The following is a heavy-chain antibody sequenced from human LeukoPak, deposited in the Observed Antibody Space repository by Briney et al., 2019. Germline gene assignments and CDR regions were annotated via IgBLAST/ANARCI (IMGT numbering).Heavy chain of an antibody. J-gene: IGHJ4*02. V-gene: IGHV4-4*07. CDR3: ARDHPNYSNSRFDY. CDR1: GGSISSYY. Sequence: SATLSLTCTVSGGSISSYYWSWVRQPAGKGLEWIGRIYTSGNTNYNPSLKSRVTMSVDTSKNQFSLKLSSVTAADTAVYYCARDHPNYSNSRFDYWGQGTLVTVSS. D-gene: IGHD4-11*01. CDR2: IYTSGNT.